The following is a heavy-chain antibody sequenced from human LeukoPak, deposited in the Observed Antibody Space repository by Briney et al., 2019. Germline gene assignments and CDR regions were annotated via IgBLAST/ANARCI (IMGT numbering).Heavy chain of an antibody. Sequence: SETLSLTCTVSGDSISPYYWSWIRQPPGKGLEWIGYIYYSGSTNYNPSFKSRVTMSVDTSKNQFSLKLSSVTAADTAVYYCVRGGSWFKYFDYWGQGTLVTVSS. CDR2: IYYSGST. J-gene: IGHJ4*02. D-gene: IGHD6-13*01. CDR1: GDSISPYY. V-gene: IGHV4-59*01. CDR3: VRGGSWFKYFDY.